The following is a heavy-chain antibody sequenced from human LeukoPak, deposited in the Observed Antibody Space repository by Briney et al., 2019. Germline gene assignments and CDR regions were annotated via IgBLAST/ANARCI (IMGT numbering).Heavy chain of an antibody. CDR3: ARVFYYDSSGYPDAYFDY. J-gene: IGHJ4*02. CDR1: GGSISSYY. Sequence: SETLSLTCTVSGGSISSYYWSWIRQPPGKGLEWIGYIYYSGSTNYNPSLKSRVTISVDTSKNQFPLKLSSVTAADTAVYYCARVFYYDSSGYPDAYFDYWGQGTLVTVSS. V-gene: IGHV4-59*08. D-gene: IGHD3-22*01. CDR2: IYYSGST.